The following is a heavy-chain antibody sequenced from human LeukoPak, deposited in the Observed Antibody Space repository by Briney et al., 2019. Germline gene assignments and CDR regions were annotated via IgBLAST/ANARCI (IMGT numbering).Heavy chain of an antibody. CDR3: ARGIAVAGSDY. V-gene: IGHV3-21*01. CDR1: GFTFSSYN. D-gene: IGHD6-19*01. J-gene: IGHJ4*02. Sequence: GGSLRLSCAASGFTFSSYNMNWVRQAPGKGLEWVSYISSSGSYIYYADSVKGRFTISRDNAKNSLWLQMNSLRAEDTAVYYCARGIAVAGSDYWGQGTLVTVSS. CDR2: ISSSGSYI.